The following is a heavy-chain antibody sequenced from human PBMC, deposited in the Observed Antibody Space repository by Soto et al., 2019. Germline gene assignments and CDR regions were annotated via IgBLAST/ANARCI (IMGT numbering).Heavy chain of an antibody. CDR2: IYYSGST. CDR3: AGDSDTAMGPGNWFDP. CDR1: GGSISSGGYY. V-gene: IGHV4-31*03. J-gene: IGHJ5*02. D-gene: IGHD5-18*01. Sequence: QVQLQESGPGLVKPSQTLSLTCTVSGGSISSGGYYWSWIRQHPGKGLEWIGYIYYSGSTYYNPGLQTRVTRSVDTSKNQFSVKLSSVTAADTAVYYCAGDSDTAMGPGNWFDPWGQGTLVSVSS.